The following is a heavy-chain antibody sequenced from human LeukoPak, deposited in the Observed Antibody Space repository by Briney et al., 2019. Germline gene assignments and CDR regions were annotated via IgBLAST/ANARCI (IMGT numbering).Heavy chain of an antibody. CDR3: ASIYCTTGICYPYYFDF. CDR2: LSGSSSAI. Sequence: GGSLRLSCAASGFTFSAYSMNWVRQAPGKGLEWVSYLSGSSSAIYYADSVRGRFTISRDNAKNSVWLQMNNLRAEDTAVYYCASIYCTTGICYPYYFDFWGQGTLVTVSS. J-gene: IGHJ4*02. V-gene: IGHV3-48*04. D-gene: IGHD2-8*01. CDR1: GFTFSAYS.